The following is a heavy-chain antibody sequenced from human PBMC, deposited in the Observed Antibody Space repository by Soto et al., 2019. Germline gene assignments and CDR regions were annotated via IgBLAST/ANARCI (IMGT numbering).Heavy chain of an antibody. CDR3: ASGDLGQWLDGDAFDI. Sequence: LRLSCAASGFTFSSYAMHWVRQAPGKGLEWVAVISYDGSNKYYADSVKGRFTISRDNSKNTLYLQMNSLRAEDTAVYYCASGDLGQWLDGDAFDIWGQGTMVTVSS. V-gene: IGHV3-30-3*01. CDR2: ISYDGSNK. J-gene: IGHJ3*02. CDR1: GFTFSSYA. D-gene: IGHD6-19*01.